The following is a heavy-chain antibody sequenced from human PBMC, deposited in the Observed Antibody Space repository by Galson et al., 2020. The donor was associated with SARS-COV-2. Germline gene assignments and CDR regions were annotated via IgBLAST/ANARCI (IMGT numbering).Heavy chain of an antibody. J-gene: IGHJ6*02. CDR3: AAGSSWYARMDV. CDR2: ISGSGIST. Sequence: GGSLRLSCVVSGFTFNSYAMSWVRQAPGQGLEWVSAISGSGISTSYADSVKGRFTIARDNSKNTLYLQMNSLRAEDTAVYYCAAGSSWYARMDVWGQGTTVTVSS. D-gene: IGHD6-13*01. CDR1: GFTFNSYA. V-gene: IGHV3-23*01.